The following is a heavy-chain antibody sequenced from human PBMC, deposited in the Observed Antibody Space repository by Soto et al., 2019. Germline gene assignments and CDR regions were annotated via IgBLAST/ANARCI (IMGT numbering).Heavy chain of an antibody. CDR1: GGSISSSTYY. Sequence: QLQLQESGPGLVKPSETLSLTCSVSGGSISSSTYYWAWIRQPPGKGLGWIGSIHHNGSANYNPSLKSRVTISVDTPKNQFSLKLSSVTAADTAVYYCARQSWDYYDGNPLSPWGQGTLVTVSS. J-gene: IGHJ5*02. V-gene: IGHV4-39*01. CDR3: ARQSWDYYDGNPLSP. CDR2: IHHNGSA. D-gene: IGHD3-22*01.